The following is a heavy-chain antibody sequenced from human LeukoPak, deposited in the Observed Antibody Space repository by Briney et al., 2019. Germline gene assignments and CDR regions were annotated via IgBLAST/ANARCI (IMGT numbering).Heavy chain of an antibody. CDR3: AGDWGAAGLWDY. J-gene: IGHJ4*02. CDR2: IKEDGSEK. V-gene: IGHV3-7*05. D-gene: IGHD6-13*01. Sequence: GGSLRLSCATSGFTFSNYWMSWVRQAPGKGLEWGAHIKEDGSEKNYVDSVKGRFTISRDNAKNSLYLQMNSLRAEDTAVYYCAGDWGAAGLWDYWGQGTLVTVSS. CDR1: GFTFSNYW.